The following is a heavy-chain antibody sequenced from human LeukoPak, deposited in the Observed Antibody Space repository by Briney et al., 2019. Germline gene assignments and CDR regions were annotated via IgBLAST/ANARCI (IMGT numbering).Heavy chain of an antibody. D-gene: IGHD1-20*01. CDR2: VDHTGST. J-gene: IGHJ4*02. CDR3: ASNWDGPAGYYFDY. CDR1: DDSITMYY. V-gene: IGHV4-59*12. Sequence: PSETLSLTCTVSDDSITMYYWTWIRQPPGKGLEWIGYVDHTGSTKFNPSLKSRVTISVDTSKNQFSLKLSSVTAADTAVYYCASNWDGPAGYYFDYWGQGTLVTVSS.